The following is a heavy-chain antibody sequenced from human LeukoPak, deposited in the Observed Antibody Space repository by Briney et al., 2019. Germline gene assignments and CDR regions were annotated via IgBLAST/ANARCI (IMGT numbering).Heavy chain of an antibody. Sequence: GGSLRLFCAASGFPFSDYYIGLVRPAPGEGVGWVLFISSSSAYTNYADSVKGRFTISRDNAKNSLSLQMNGLRAEDTAVYYCARARGMDDYGDFRIKWGQGTLVTVSS. D-gene: IGHD4-17*01. J-gene: IGHJ4*02. V-gene: IGHV3-11*06. CDR2: ISSSSAYT. CDR3: ARARGMDDYGDFRIK. CDR1: GFPFSDYY.